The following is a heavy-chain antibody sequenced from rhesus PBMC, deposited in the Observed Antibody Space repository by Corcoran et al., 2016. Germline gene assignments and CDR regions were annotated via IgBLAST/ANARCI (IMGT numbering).Heavy chain of an antibody. J-gene: IGHJ4*01. Sequence: QVQLQESGPGLVKPSETLAPTCAVSGASISRYWWSWIRQPPGKGLEWIGEINGNSGSTYYNPSLKSRVTISKAASKDQFSLKLSSVTAADTAVYYCARGRIAAAGILYWGQGVLVTVSS. V-gene: IGHV4-80*01. D-gene: IGHD6-31*01. CDR1: GASISRYW. CDR2: INGNSGST. CDR3: ARGRIAAAGILY.